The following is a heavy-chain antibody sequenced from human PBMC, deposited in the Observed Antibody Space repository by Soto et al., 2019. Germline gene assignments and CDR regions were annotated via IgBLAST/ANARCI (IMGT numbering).Heavy chain of an antibody. CDR1: GYSFTSYW. D-gene: IGHD2-15*01. CDR2: IDPSDSYT. Sequence: PGESLKISCKGSGYSFTSYWISWVRQMPGKGLEWMGRIDPSDSYTNYSPSFQGHVTISADKSISTAYLQWSSLKASDTAMYYCARSQIVVVGNESPMDVWGQGTTVTVSS. V-gene: IGHV5-10-1*01. J-gene: IGHJ6*02. CDR3: ARSQIVVVGNESPMDV.